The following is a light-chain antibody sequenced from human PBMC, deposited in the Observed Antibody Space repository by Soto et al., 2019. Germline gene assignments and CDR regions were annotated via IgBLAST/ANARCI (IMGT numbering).Light chain of an antibody. CDR2: GNS. CDR3: QSSDNSLSVI. V-gene: IGLV1-40*01. CDR1: SSNIGAGYD. J-gene: IGLJ2*01. Sequence: QPVLTQPPSVSGAPGQRVTIPCTGSSSNIGAGYDVHWYQQFPRTAPKVLIYGNSNRPSGVPDRFSGSKSGTSASLAITGLQAEDEAHYYCQSSDNSLSVIFGGGTQLTVL.